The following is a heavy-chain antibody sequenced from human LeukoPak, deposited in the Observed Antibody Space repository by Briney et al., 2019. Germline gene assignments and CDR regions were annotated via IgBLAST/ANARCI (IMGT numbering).Heavy chain of an antibody. D-gene: IGHD3-3*01. CDR1: GGSISSSSYY. J-gene: IGHJ4*02. CDR2: IYYSGST. Sequence: SETLSLTCTVSGGSISSSSYYWGWIRQPPGKGLEWIGSIYYSGSTYYNPSLKSRVTISVDTSKNQFSLKLSSVTAADTAVYYCARSRPNSITIFGVVGNFDSGGFDYWGQGTLVTVSS. CDR3: ARSRPNSITIFGVVGNFDSGGFDY. V-gene: IGHV4-39*07.